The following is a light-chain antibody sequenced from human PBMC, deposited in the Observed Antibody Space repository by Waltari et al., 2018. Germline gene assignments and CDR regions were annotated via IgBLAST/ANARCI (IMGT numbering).Light chain of an antibody. CDR2: RNN. CDR1: ISNLGTNY. J-gene: IGLJ3*02. V-gene: IGLV1-47*01. Sequence: QSVLTQPPSASGTPGPRVPISCSGSISNLGTNYVYWYQQFPGTAPKLLIQRNNQRPSGVPDRFSGSKSGTSASLAISGLRSEDEADYYCASWDDSLSVGVFGGGTKLTVL. CDR3: ASWDDSLSVGV.